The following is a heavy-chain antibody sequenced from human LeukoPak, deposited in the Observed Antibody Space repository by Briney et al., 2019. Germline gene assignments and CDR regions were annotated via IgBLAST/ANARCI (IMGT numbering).Heavy chain of an antibody. CDR1: GYTFTGYY. J-gene: IGHJ6*02. CDR3: ARGSKNTWQQLGIYYYGMDV. CDR2: INPNSGGT. Sequence: ASVKVSCKASGYTFTGYYMHWVRQAPGQGLEWMGRINPNSGGTNYAQKFQGRVTMTRDSSISTAYMELSSLRYEDTAVYYCARGSKNTWQQLGIYYYGMDVWGQGTTVTVSS. V-gene: IGHV1-2*06. D-gene: IGHD6-13*01.